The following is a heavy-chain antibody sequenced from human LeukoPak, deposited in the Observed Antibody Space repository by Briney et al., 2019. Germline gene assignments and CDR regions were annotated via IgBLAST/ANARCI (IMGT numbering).Heavy chain of an antibody. Sequence: GGSLRLSCAASGFTISSNYMNWVRQAPGKGLDWVSVISDGGSTYYAYSVRGRFTISRDNSKNTLYLQMNSLRAEDTAVYYCANFYLAAAGLDYWGQGTLVTVSS. CDR3: ANFYLAAAGLDY. CDR2: ISDGGST. CDR1: GFTISSNY. V-gene: IGHV3-53*05. J-gene: IGHJ4*02. D-gene: IGHD6-13*01.